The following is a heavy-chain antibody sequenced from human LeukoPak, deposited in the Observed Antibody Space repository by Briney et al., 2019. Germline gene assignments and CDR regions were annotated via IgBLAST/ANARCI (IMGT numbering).Heavy chain of an antibody. V-gene: IGHV3-30*02. CDR1: GLTFSMPP. J-gene: IGHJ4*02. Sequence: GGSLRLSCAASGLTFSMPPMDWVRQAPGKGLEWVAFIQNDGNSKNYADSVRGRFTISRDNSKNTLYLQMNSLRAEDTAVYYCAKHRRPVVTAIAYYFDYWGQGTLVTVSS. D-gene: IGHD2-21*02. CDR2: IQNDGNSK. CDR3: AKHRRPVVTAIAYYFDY.